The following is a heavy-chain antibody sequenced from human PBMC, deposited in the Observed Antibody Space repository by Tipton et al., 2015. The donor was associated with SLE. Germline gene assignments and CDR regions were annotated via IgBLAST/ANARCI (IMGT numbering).Heavy chain of an antibody. D-gene: IGHD2-21*01. V-gene: IGHV4-38-2*01. J-gene: IGHJ4*02. CDR1: GYSISSGYY. Sequence: TLSLTCAVSGYSISSGYYWGWIRQPPGKGLEWIGSIYHSGSTYYNPSPKSRVTISVDTSKNQFSLKLSSVTAADTAVYYCARASTSCGYFDYWGQGTLVTVSS. CDR3: ARASTSCGYFDY. CDR2: IYHSGST.